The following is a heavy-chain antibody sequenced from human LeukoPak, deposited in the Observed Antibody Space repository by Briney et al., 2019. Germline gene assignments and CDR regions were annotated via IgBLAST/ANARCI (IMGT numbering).Heavy chain of an antibody. CDR3: ARESAGTRDWFDP. Sequence: GGSLRLSCAASGFTFDDHGMSWVRQAPGKGLEWVSGIKWDGGRTGYADSVKGRFTISRDNAKNSLYLQMNSLRAEDTAVYYCARESAGTRDWFDPWGQGTLVTVSS. CDR2: IKWDGGRT. D-gene: IGHD6-19*01. V-gene: IGHV3-20*04. J-gene: IGHJ5*02. CDR1: GFTFDDHG.